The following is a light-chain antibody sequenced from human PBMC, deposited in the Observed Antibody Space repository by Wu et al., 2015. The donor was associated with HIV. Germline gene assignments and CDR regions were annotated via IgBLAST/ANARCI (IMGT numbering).Light chain of an antibody. Sequence: DIQMTQSPSSLSASVGDRVIISCQASQDISNYLNWYQQKAGEAPKLLIYDASNLEAGVPSGLSGSGSGTNFTFTISSLQPEDIATYYCQQYKSLPITFGGGTKVEIK. CDR2: DAS. CDR1: QDISNY. J-gene: IGKJ4*01. CDR3: QQYKSLPIT. V-gene: IGKV1-33*01.